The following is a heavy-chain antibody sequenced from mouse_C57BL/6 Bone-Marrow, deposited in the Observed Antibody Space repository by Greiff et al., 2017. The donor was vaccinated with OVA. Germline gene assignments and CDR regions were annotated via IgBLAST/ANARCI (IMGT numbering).Heavy chain of an antibody. V-gene: IGHV7-3*01. CDR2: IRNKANGYTT. Sequence: EVKLMESGGGLVQPGGSLSLSCAASGFTFTDYYMSWVRQPPGKALEWLGFIRNKANGYTTEYSASVKGRFTISRDNSQSILYLQMYALRAEDSATYYCARYKRYYFDYWGQGTTLTVSS. J-gene: IGHJ2*01. CDR3: ARYKRYYFDY. CDR1: GFTFTDYY.